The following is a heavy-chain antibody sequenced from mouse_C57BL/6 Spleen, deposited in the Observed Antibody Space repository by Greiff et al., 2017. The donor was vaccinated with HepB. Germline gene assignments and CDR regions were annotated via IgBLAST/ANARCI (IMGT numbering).Heavy chain of an antibody. Sequence: DVHLVESGGGLVKPGGSLKLSCAASGFTFSDYGMHWVRQAPEKGLEWVAYISSGSSTIYYADTVKGRFTISRDNAKNTLFLQMTSLRSEDTAMYYCAFTTVVPHYFDYWGQGTTLTVSS. V-gene: IGHV5-17*01. D-gene: IGHD1-1*01. CDR1: GFTFSDYG. J-gene: IGHJ2*01. CDR3: AFTTVVPHYFDY. CDR2: ISSGSSTI.